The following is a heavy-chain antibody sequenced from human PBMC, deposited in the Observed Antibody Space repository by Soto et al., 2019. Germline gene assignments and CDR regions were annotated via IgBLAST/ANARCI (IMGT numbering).Heavy chain of an antibody. Sequence: ASVKVSCKASGYTFTGYYMRWVRQAPGQGLEWMGWINPNSGGTNYAQKFQGWVTMTRDTSISTAYMELSRLRSDDTAVYYCARESRGLSSSWPYYYYYGMDVWGQGTLVTVSS. CDR3: ARESRGLSSSWPYYYYYGMDV. V-gene: IGHV1-2*04. J-gene: IGHJ6*02. CDR2: INPNSGGT. D-gene: IGHD6-13*01. CDR1: GYTFTGYY.